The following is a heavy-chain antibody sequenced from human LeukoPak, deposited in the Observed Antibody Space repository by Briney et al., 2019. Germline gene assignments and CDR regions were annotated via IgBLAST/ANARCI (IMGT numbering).Heavy chain of an antibody. D-gene: IGHD6-6*01. J-gene: IGHJ5*02. CDR1: GYSFTSYW. Sequence: GESLKISCKGFGYSFTSYWIGWVRQMPGKGLEWMGIIYPGDSDTRYSPSFQGQVTISADKSISTAYLQWSSLKASDTAMYYCARLPYSSSSVLGPWGQGTLVTVSS. V-gene: IGHV5-51*01. CDR2: IYPGDSDT. CDR3: ARLPYSSSSVLGP.